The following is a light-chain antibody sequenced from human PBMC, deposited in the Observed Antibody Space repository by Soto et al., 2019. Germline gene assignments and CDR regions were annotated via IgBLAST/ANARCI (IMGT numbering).Light chain of an antibody. J-gene: IGKJ2*01. CDR3: QQYHDSPMNT. V-gene: IGKV3-20*01. CDR1: QSVRSTF. CDR2: GAS. Sequence: VLPQSPDTLSLSPGDRVTLSCRASQSVRSTFLAWYQQKPGQAPRLVIYGASNRATGIPDRFSGSASGTDFTLTISRLEPDDSAVYYCQQYHDSPMNTFGQGTKLEIK.